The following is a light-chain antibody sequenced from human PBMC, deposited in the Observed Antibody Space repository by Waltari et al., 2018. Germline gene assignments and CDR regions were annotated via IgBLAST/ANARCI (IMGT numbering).Light chain of an antibody. Sequence: AIRITQSPSSLSASTGDRVTITCRASQGISSYLAWYQQKPGKARKLLIYAASTLQSGVPSRFSGSGSGTDFTLTISCLQSEDFATYYCQQYYSYPLFGQGTRLEIK. J-gene: IGKJ5*01. CDR1: QGISSY. CDR3: QQYYSYPL. V-gene: IGKV1-8*01. CDR2: AAS.